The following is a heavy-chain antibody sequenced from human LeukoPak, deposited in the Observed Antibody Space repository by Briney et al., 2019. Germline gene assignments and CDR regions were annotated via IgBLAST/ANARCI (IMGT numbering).Heavy chain of an antibody. J-gene: IGHJ4*02. V-gene: IGHV4-39*01. CDR3: ATPRSGYSQFDY. D-gene: IGHD3-3*01. CDR1: GGSISSSSYY. CDR2: IYYSGST. Sequence: SETLSLTCTVSGGSISSSSYYWGWIRQPPGKGLEWIGSIYYSGSTSYNPSLKSRITISVDTSKNQFSLKLSSVTAADTAVYYCATPRSGYSQFDYWGQGTLVTVSS.